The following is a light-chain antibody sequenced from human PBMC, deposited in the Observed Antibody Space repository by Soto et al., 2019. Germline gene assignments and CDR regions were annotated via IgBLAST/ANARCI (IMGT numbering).Light chain of an antibody. CDR1: QSITNW. Sequence: DIQMTQSPSSLSASVGDRVTITCRASQSITNWLAWYQQKPGKAPKLLIYAASTLHSGVPSRFSGSESGTEFTLTISSLQPEDFATYYCQQLNTYPLTFGGGTKVDI. CDR2: AAS. J-gene: IGKJ4*01. V-gene: IGKV1-9*01. CDR3: QQLNTYPLT.